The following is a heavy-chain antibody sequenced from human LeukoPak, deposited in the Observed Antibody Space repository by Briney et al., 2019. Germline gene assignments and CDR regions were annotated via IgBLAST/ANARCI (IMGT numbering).Heavy chain of an antibody. D-gene: IGHD2-2*01. V-gene: IGHV1-69*13. Sequence: GASVKVSCKASVGTFISYAISWVRQAHGQGLEWMGGIIPIFGTANYAQKFQGRVTITADESTSTAYMELSSLRSEDTAVYYCARESRGVVVVPAAWFDPWGQGTLVTVSS. CDR2: IIPIFGTA. CDR3: ARESRGVVVVPAAWFDP. J-gene: IGHJ5*02. CDR1: VGTFISYA.